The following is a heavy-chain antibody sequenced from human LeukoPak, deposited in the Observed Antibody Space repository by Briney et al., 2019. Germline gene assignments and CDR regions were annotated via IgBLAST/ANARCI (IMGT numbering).Heavy chain of an antibody. CDR1: GGTFSSYA. CDR2: IISIFGTA. V-gene: IGHV1-69*13. J-gene: IGHJ5*02. D-gene: IGHD1-1*01. Sequence: GASVKVSCKASGGTFSSYAISWVRQAPGQGLEWMGGIISIFGTANYAQKFQGRVTITADESTSTAYMELSSLRSEDTAVYYCARDHSLGYRNWFDPWGQGTLVTVSS. CDR3: ARDHSLGYRNWFDP.